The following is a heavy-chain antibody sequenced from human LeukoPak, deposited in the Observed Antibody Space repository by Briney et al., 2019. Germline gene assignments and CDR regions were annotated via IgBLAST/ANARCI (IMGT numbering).Heavy chain of an antibody. CDR1: GFTFSSYA. D-gene: IGHD3-22*01. J-gene: IGHJ4*02. CDR3: ARDTYYYDSSGYYYPGGSDC. Sequence: PGRSLRLSCAASGFTFSSYAMHWVRQAPGKGLEWVAVISYDGSNKYYADSVKGRFTISRDNAKNSLYLQMNSLRAEDTAVYYCARDTYYYDSSGYYYPGGSDCWGQGTLVTVSS. CDR2: ISYDGSNK. V-gene: IGHV3-30*04.